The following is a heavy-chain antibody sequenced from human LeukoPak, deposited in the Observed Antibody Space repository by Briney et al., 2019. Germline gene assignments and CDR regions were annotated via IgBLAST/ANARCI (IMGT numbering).Heavy chain of an antibody. J-gene: IGHJ4*02. Sequence: GGSLRLSCAASGFTFSSYGMHWVRQAPGKGLEWVAVISYDGSNKYYANSVKGRFTISRDNSKNTLYLQMNSLRAEDTAVYYCAKGPLGYYDSSGYYPYYFDYWGQGTLVTVSS. CDR3: AKGPLGYYDSSGYYPYYFDY. V-gene: IGHV3-30*18. D-gene: IGHD3-22*01. CDR2: ISYDGSNK. CDR1: GFTFSSYG.